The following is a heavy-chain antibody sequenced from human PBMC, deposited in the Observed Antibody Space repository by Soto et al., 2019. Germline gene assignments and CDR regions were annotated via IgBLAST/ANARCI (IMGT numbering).Heavy chain of an antibody. J-gene: IGHJ4*02. Sequence: EVQLLESGGGLVQPGGSLRLSCAASGFSFVNYAMNWVRQAPGKGLEWVSGLSGSGTSTYYADSVKGRFTISRDNSRDKLFLQMNSLTADDTAVYYCAKATTNGGWFNPFDSWGQGALVTVPS. CDR3: AKATTNGGWFNPFDS. D-gene: IGHD6-19*01. V-gene: IGHV3-23*01. CDR2: LSGSGTST. CDR1: GFSFVNYA.